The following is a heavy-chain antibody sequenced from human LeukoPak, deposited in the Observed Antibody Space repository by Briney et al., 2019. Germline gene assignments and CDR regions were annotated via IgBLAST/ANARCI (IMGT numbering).Heavy chain of an antibody. D-gene: IGHD2-2*01. CDR3: AKTRIIPTAPFDP. Sequence: PGGSLRLSCAASGFTFNIYAMSWVRQAPGKGLKWVSVVGGSGGTIYYADSVKGRFTFSRDNSNNTLYLQMNSLRAEDTAVYYCAKTRIIPTAPFDPWGQGTLVTVSS. V-gene: IGHV3-23*01. J-gene: IGHJ5*02. CDR1: GFTFNIYA. CDR2: VGGSGGTI.